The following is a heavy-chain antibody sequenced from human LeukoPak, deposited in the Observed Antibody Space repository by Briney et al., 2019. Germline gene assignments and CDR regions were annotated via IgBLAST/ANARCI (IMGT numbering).Heavy chain of an antibody. J-gene: IGHJ3*02. V-gene: IGHV4-39*07. CDR3: ARVIHWYSHAFDI. CDR2: ISYSGST. Sequence: SETLSLTGTVSGGSISSSNYCWGWIRQPPGKGLEWIGSISYSGSTYYNPSLKSRVTISVDTSKNQFSLKLSSVTAADTAVYYCARVIHWYSHAFDIWGQGTMVTVSS. CDR1: GGSISSSNYC. D-gene: IGHD2-15*01.